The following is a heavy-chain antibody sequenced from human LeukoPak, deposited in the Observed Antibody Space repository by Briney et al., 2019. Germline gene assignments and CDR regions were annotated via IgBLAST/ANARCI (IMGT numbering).Heavy chain of an antibody. Sequence: GGSLRLSCAASGFTFDDYGMSWVRHAPGKGLEWVSGINWNGGSTGYADSVKGRFTISRDNAKNSLYLQMNSLRAEDTALYHCARDGKVSSGWFAYYYGMDVWGQGTTVTVSS. J-gene: IGHJ6*02. CDR2: INWNGGST. V-gene: IGHV3-20*01. D-gene: IGHD6-19*01. CDR3: ARDGKVSSGWFAYYYGMDV. CDR1: GFTFDDYG.